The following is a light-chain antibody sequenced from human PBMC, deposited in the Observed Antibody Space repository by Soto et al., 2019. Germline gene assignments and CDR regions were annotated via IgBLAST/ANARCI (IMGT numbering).Light chain of an antibody. J-gene: IGLJ2*01. CDR3: AAWDDSLHVI. Sequence: QSVLTQPPSVSGAPGQRVTIACTGSSSNIGAGSDVHWYQQLPGTAPKLVIYANNNRPSGVPDRFSGSKSGTSASLAISGLQSEDEADYYCAAWDDSLHVIFGGGTQLTVL. CDR2: ANN. V-gene: IGLV1-40*01. CDR1: SSNIGAGSD.